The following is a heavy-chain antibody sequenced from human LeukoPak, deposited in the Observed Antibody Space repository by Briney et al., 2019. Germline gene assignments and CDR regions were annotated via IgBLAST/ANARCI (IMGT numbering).Heavy chain of an antibody. CDR3: ARQIGFGDLFGKYYIDF. CDR2: INWNGGGP. V-gene: IGHV3-20*04. J-gene: IGHJ4*02. Sequence: GGSLRLSCAASGFTFDDYGMGWVRQVPGKSLEGGAGINWNGGGPDYADSVKGRFIISRDNVENSLHLQMNSLRVEDTALYYCARQIGFGDLFGKYYIDFWGQGTLVTVSS. D-gene: IGHD3-10*01. CDR1: GFTFDDYG.